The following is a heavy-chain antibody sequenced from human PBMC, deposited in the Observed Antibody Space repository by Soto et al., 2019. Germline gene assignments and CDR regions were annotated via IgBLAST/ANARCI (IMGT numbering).Heavy chain of an antibody. CDR3: ARDPYPTAGDRYFDL. CDR2: IYSIGRT. Sequence: SETLSLTYTVSGPSISGGVYYCSCFRQNPGKGLEGIGYIYSIGRTYYNPSRKSRVTISVDTSKNQFSLKLSFVTAADTAVYYCARDPYPTAGDRYFDLWGRVSLVTVPQ. V-gene: IGHV4-31*03. D-gene: IGHD3-16*01. J-gene: IGHJ2*01. CDR1: GPSISGGVYY.